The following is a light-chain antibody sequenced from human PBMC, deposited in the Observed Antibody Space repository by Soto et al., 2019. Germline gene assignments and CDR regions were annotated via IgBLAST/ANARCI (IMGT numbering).Light chain of an antibody. V-gene: IGKV3-20*01. Sequence: EIVLTQSPDTLSLSPGERATLSCRASQSICSTHLVWYQQKPGQAPSLLIFGASSRATGIPDRFSGSGSGTDFTLTISGLEPEDFAVYYCQQYATSPGTFGQGTKVAIK. CDR3: QQYATSPGT. CDR2: GAS. J-gene: IGKJ1*01. CDR1: QSICSTH.